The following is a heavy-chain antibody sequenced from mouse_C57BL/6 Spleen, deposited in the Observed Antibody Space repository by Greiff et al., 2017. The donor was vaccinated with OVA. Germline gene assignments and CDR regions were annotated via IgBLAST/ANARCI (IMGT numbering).Heavy chain of an antibody. V-gene: IGHV5-6*01. Sequence: EVQRVESGGDLVKPGGSLKLSCAASGFTFSSYGMSWVRQTPDKRLEWVATISSGGSYTYYPDSVKGRFTISRDNAKNTLYLQMSSLKSEDTAMYYCARHNNPAGSSSWFAYWGQGTLVTVSA. J-gene: IGHJ3*01. CDR2: ISSGGSYT. CDR1: GFTFSSYG. CDR3: ARHNNPAGSSSWFAY. D-gene: IGHD1-1*01.